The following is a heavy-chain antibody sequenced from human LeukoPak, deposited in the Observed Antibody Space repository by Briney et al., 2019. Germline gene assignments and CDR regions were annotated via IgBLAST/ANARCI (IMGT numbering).Heavy chain of an antibody. CDR2: IHDSGST. V-gene: IGHV4-59*08. D-gene: IGHD6-13*01. Sequence: SETLSLTCTVSGGSIRGYYCSWIRQPPGKGLEWIGYIHDSGSTNYNPSLKSRVAISVDTSKNQFSLKLSSVTAADTAVYYCARRRDSSSWYWFDPWGQGTLVTVSS. CDR3: ARRRDSSSWYWFDP. CDR1: GGSIRGYY. J-gene: IGHJ5*02.